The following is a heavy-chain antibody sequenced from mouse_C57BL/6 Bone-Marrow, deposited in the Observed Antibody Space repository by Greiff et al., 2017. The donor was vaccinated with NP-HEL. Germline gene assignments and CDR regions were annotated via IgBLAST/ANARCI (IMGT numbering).Heavy chain of an antibody. CDR1: GYTFTSYW. V-gene: IGHV1-55*01. CDR2: IYPGSGST. CDR3: ARDDYDYGYFDV. D-gene: IGHD2-4*01. J-gene: IGHJ1*03. Sequence: VQLQQPGAELVKPGASVKMSCKASGYTFTSYWITWVKQRPGQGLEWIGDIYPGSGSTNYIEKFKSKATLTVDTSSSTAYMQLSSLTSEDSAVYYCARDDYDYGYFDVWGTGTTVTVSS.